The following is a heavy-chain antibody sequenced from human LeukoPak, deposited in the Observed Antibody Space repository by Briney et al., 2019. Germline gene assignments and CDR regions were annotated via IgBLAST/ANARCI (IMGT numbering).Heavy chain of an antibody. Sequence: ASVKVSCKASGYTFTGYYMHWVRQAPGQGLEWMGWINPNSGGTNYAQKFQGWVTMTRDTSISTAYMELSRLRSDDTAVYYCARGTGSSGWQNPTYYYYGMDVWGKGTTVTVSS. V-gene: IGHV1-2*04. D-gene: IGHD6-19*01. J-gene: IGHJ6*04. CDR1: GYTFTGYY. CDR2: INPNSGGT. CDR3: ARGTGSSGWQNPTYYYYGMDV.